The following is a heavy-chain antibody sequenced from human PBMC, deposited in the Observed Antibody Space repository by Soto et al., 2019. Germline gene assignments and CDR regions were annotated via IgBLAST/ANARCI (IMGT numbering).Heavy chain of an antibody. V-gene: IGHV4-59*01. CDR2: IYYSGST. D-gene: IGHD3-3*01. J-gene: IGHJ6*03. Sequence: SETLSLTCTVSGGSISSYYWSWIRQPPGKGLEWIGYIYYSGSTNYNPSLKSRVTISVDTSKNQFSLKLSSVTAADTAVYYCARGSGYHFYMDVWGKGTTVTVSS. CDR3: ARGSGYHFYMDV. CDR1: GGSISSYY.